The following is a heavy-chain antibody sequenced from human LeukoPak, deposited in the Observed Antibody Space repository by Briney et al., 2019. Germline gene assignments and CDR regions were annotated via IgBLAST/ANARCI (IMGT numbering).Heavy chain of an antibody. Sequence: PGGSLRLSCAASGFTFSSYAMSWVRQAPGKGLEWVSAISGNGDNTYYADSVKGRFTISRDNSKNTLYLQMNSLRAEDTAVYFCAKIPHPTYYFHYWGQGALVTVSS. J-gene: IGHJ4*02. CDR2: ISGNGDNT. CDR3: AKIPHPTYYFHY. V-gene: IGHV3-23*01. CDR1: GFTFSSYA. D-gene: IGHD3-16*01.